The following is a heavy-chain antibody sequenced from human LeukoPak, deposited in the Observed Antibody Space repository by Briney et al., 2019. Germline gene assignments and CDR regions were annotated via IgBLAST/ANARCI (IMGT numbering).Heavy chain of an antibody. Sequence: SETLSLTCTVSGGSISSYYWSWIRQPPGKGLEWIGYIYYSGSTNYNPSLKSRVTISVDTSKNQFSLKLSSVTAADTAVYYCTRDARWNDQNDYWGQGTLVTVSS. D-gene: IGHD1-1*01. J-gene: IGHJ4*02. CDR2: IYYSGST. V-gene: IGHV4-59*01. CDR3: TRDARWNDQNDY. CDR1: GGSISSYY.